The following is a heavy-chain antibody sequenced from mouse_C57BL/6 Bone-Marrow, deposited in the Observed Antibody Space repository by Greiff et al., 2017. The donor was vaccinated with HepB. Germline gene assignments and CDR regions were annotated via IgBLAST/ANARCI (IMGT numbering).Heavy chain of an antibody. J-gene: IGHJ2*01. D-gene: IGHD1-1*01. CDR1: GFTFSSYT. CDR2: ISGGGGNT. V-gene: IGHV5-9*01. Sequence: EVMLVESGGGLVKPGGSLKLSCAASGFTFSSYTMSWVRQTPEKRLEWVATISGGGGNTYYPDSVKGRFTISRDKAKNTLYLQMSSLRSEDTALYYCARIYYGSSYVEDYFDYWGQGTTLTVSS. CDR3: ARIYYGSSYVEDYFDY.